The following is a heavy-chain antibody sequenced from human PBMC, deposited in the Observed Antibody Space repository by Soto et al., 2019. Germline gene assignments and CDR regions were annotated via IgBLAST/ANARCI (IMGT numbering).Heavy chain of an antibody. CDR2: ISWNSGSI. CDR1: GFTFDDYA. D-gene: IGHD3-16*02. J-gene: IGHJ4*02. CDR3: AKDSYYDYVWGSYRYGYYFDY. Sequence: EVQLVESGGGLVQPGRSLRLSCAASGFTFDDYAMHLVRQAPGKGLEWVSGISWNSGSIGYADSVKGRFTISRDNAKNYLYLQMNSLRAEDTALYYCAKDSYYDYVWGSYRYGYYFDYWGQGTLVTVSS. V-gene: IGHV3-9*01.